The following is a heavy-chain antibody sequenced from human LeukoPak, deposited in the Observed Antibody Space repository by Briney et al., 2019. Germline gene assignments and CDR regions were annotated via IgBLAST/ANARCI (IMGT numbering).Heavy chain of an antibody. D-gene: IGHD3-22*01. CDR2: IKTDGSAK. CDR1: GFRLSDYW. V-gene: IGHV3-7*01. Sequence: GGSLRLSCAASGFRLSDYWMTWVRQAPGKGLECVANIKTDGSAKYYPDSVKGRFTVSRDNAKDSLYLQINKMRVKDTAIYYCTTALNHDSSGWGQGTLVTVSS. CDR3: TTALNHDSSG. J-gene: IGHJ4*02.